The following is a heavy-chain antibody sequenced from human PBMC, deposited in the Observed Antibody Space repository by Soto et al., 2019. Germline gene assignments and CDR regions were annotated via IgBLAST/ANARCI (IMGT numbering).Heavy chain of an antibody. V-gene: IGHV3-23*01. J-gene: IGHJ4*02. D-gene: IGHD3-9*01. Sequence: XGSLRRSFGGSGFTPTTTPLSWVRQPPGKGLEWVTTISGTASRTYYVDSVKGRFFISRDNSKNTVTLQMNNLTVDDTAVYYCATSFRYFDKWGQGTRVTVSS. CDR3: ATSFRYFDK. CDR1: GFTPTTTP. CDR2: ISGTASRT.